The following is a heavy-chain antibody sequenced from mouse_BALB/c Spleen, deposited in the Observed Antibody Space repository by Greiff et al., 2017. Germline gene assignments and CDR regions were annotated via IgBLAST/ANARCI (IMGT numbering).Heavy chain of an antibody. CDR1: GYTFTSYW. CDR2: INPSNGRT. CDR3: ARLRTGLDY. D-gene: IGHD4-1*01. J-gene: IGHJ2*01. Sequence: QVQLKQPGAELVKPGASVKLSCKASGYTFTSYWMHWVKQRPGQGLEWIGEINPSNGRTNYNEKFKSKATLTVDKSSSTAYMQLSSLTSEDSAVYYCARLRTGLDYWGQGTTLTVSS. V-gene: IGHV1S81*02.